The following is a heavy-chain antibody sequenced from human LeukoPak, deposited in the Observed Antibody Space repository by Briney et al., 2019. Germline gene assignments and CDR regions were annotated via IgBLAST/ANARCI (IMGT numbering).Heavy chain of an antibody. CDR1: GGSINSRNNY. CDR2: ISDTGTT. Sequence: SETLSLTCTVSGGSINSRNNYWGWIRQPPGKGLEWIAIISDTGTTYYSPSLKSRLTISVDTSKNQFSLTLSSVTAADTAVYYCARRNYPYYFDYWGRGTLVTVSS. J-gene: IGHJ4*02. D-gene: IGHD1-7*01. V-gene: IGHV4-39*01. CDR3: ARRNYPYYFDY.